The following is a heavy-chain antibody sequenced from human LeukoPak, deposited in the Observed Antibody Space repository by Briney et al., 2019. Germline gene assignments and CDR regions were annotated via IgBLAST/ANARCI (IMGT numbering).Heavy chain of an antibody. J-gene: IGHJ3*02. CDR2: IYSGGST. Sequence: GGSLRLSCAASGFTVSSNYMSWVRQAPGKGLEWVSVIYSGGSTYYADSVKGRFTISRDNAKNSLYLQMNSLRAEDTAVYYCASGNPGYYYDSSGYQRSDAFDIWGQGTMVTVSS. D-gene: IGHD3-22*01. CDR1: GFTVSSNY. CDR3: ASGNPGYYYDSSGYQRSDAFDI. V-gene: IGHV3-66*01.